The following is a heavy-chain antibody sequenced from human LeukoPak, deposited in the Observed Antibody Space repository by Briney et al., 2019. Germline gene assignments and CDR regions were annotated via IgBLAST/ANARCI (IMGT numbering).Heavy chain of an antibody. Sequence: GESLQISCKGSGYSFTSYWIGWVRRMPGKGVEGMGIIYPGDSDTRYTPSFQGRVTISADKSISTAYLQWSSLKASDTAMYYCARLSSSWTPFDYWGQGTLVTISS. J-gene: IGHJ4*02. CDR1: GYSFTSYW. CDR2: IYPGDSDT. CDR3: ARLSSSWTPFDY. V-gene: IGHV5-51*01. D-gene: IGHD6-13*01.